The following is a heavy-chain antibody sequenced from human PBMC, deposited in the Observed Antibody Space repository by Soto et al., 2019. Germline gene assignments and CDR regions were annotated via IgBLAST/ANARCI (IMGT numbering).Heavy chain of an antibody. J-gene: IGHJ5*02. CDR3: ARVGTFYGSGSSNWFDP. Sequence: SETLSLTCAVYGGSFSGYYWSWIRQPPGKGLEWIGEINQSGSTNYNPSLKSRVTISIDKSKNQFSLKLNSVTAADTAVYYCARVGTFYGSGSSNWFDPWGQGTLVTVSS. CDR1: GGSFSGYY. CDR2: INQSGST. V-gene: IGHV4-34*01. D-gene: IGHD3-10*01.